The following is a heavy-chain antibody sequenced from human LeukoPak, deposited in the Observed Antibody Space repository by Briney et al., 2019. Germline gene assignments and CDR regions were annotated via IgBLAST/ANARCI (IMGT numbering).Heavy chain of an antibody. CDR2: ISYDGSKN. J-gene: IGHJ4*02. Sequence: GWSLRLSCAASGFXFSSYGIHWVRQAAGKGLEWVAVISYDGSKNYYADSVKGRFSISRDNSRDSLYLQMNGLRAEYTAVYYGAKGFTGMDFWGQGSLVTVSS. V-gene: IGHV3-30*18. CDR3: AKGFTGMDF. D-gene: IGHD3-16*01. CDR1: GFXFSSYG.